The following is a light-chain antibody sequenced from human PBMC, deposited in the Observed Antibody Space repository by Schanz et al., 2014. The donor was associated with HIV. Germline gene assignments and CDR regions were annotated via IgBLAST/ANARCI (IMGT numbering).Light chain of an antibody. CDR1: QSIGTW. Sequence: IQMTQSPSSLSASVGDRVTITCRASQSIGTWLAWDQQKPGKAPNLLISKASNLESGVPLRFSGSGSGTEFTLTISSLQPDDFATYYCQQSSEYPLTFGGGTKVE. J-gene: IGKJ4*01. CDR2: KAS. CDR3: QQSSEYPLT. V-gene: IGKV1-5*03.